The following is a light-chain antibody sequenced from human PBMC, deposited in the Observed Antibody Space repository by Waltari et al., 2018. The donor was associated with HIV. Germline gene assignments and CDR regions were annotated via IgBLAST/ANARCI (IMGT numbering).Light chain of an antibody. CDR3: QQYNEWPRT. J-gene: IGKJ1*01. CDR2: GPS. Sequence: EIVLTQSPAPLSVSPGERATLSCRASQSVSNNLAWYQQKPGQAPRLLIYGPSTRATGTPARFSASGSGTEFTLTISSLQSEDFAIYYCQQYNEWPRTFGQGTKVEIK. V-gene: IGKV3-15*01. CDR1: QSVSNN.